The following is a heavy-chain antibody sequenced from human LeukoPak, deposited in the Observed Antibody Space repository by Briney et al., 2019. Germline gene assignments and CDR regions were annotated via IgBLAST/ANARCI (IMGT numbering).Heavy chain of an antibody. CDR1: GGSISSFY. V-gene: IGHV4-59*08. Sequence: SSETLSLTCTVSGGSISSFYWGWIRQSPGKGLEWIGYIFYSGSTSYNPSLKTRVTISVDTSKNHFSLKLSSVTAADTAIYYCARRSGSCYPYWGQGTLVTVSS. CDR2: IFYSGST. D-gene: IGHD1-26*01. CDR3: ARRSGSCYPY. J-gene: IGHJ4*02.